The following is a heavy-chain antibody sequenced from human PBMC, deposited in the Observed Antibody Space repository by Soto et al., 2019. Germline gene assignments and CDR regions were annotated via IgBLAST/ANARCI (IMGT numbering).Heavy chain of an antibody. CDR1: GFTFSSYA. Sequence: EVQLLESGGGLVQPGGSLRLSCAASGFTFSSYAMSWVRQAPGKGLEWVSAISGSGGSTYYADSVKGRLTISRDNTKNTVYMQTISVRDGDTAVYYCTKAVTTQQLVRVSYDYYYGMDVWGRGTTVTVAS. D-gene: IGHD6-13*01. V-gene: IGHV3-23*01. J-gene: IGHJ6*01. CDR2: ISGSGGST. CDR3: TKAVTTQQLVRVSYDYYYGMDV.